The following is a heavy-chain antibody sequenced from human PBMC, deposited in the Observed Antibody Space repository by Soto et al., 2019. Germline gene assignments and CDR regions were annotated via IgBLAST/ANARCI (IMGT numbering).Heavy chain of an antibody. Sequence: DVQLVESGGGLVRPGGSLRLSCAASGFTFSSYWMHWVRQVPGKGLVWVSRINEYGSTINYADSVKGRFTISRDNSKNPLYLEMNSLRAEAAAVYYCTRDIGGRGAYWGQGTLVTVSS. D-gene: IGHD3-16*01. V-gene: IGHV3-74*01. CDR3: TRDIGGRGAY. CDR2: INEYGSTI. J-gene: IGHJ4*02. CDR1: GFTFSSYW.